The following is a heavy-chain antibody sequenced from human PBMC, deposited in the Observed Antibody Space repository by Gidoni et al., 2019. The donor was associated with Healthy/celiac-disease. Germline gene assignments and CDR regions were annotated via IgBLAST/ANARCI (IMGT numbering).Heavy chain of an antibody. V-gene: IGHV3-53*02. Sequence: EVQLVETGGGLIQPGGSLSLSCAASGFTVSSNYMSWVRQAPGKGLEWVSVIYSGGSTYYADSVKGRFTISRDNSKNTLYLQMNSLRAEDTAVYYCARDYYDSSGFDYFDYWGQGTLVTVSS. CDR3: ARDYYDSSGFDYFDY. CDR2: IYSGGST. J-gene: IGHJ4*02. CDR1: GFTVSSNY. D-gene: IGHD3-22*01.